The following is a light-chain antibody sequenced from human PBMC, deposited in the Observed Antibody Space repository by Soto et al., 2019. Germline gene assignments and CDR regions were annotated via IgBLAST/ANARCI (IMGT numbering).Light chain of an antibody. CDR3: QQRNNWPLT. CDR1: QSVSSSY. Sequence: TQSPGTLSLSPGERATLSCRASQSVSSSYLAWYHQKHGQXPRLLIYGASNRATGIPARFSGSGSGTDLTITISSLEPEDFEVYYCQQRNNWPLTFGGGTKVDIK. J-gene: IGKJ4*01. V-gene: IGKV3-11*01. CDR2: GAS.